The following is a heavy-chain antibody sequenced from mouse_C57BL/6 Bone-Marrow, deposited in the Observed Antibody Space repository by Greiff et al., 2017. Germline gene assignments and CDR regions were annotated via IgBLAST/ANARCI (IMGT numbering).Heavy chain of an antibody. D-gene: IGHD3-3*01. V-gene: IGHV5-4*03. CDR2: ISDGGSYT. CDR3: ARVRDFDV. J-gene: IGHJ1*03. Sequence: EVKVVESGGGLVKPGGSLKLSCAASGFTFSSYAMSWVRQTPEKRLEWVATISDGGSYTYYPDNVKGRFTISRDNAKNNLYLQMSHLKSEDTAMYYCARVRDFDVWGTGTTVTVSS. CDR1: GFTFSSYA.